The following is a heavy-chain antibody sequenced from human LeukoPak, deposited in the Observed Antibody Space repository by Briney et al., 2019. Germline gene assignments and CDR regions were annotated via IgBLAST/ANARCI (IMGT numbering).Heavy chain of an antibody. CDR1: GFTFTNYG. CDR2: ISYGGGNA. CDR3: ARPTSGNYYNLDL. J-gene: IGHJ4*02. Sequence: PGGPLRLSCAASGFTFTNYGMHWVRQAPGKGLEWVALISYGGGNADYADSVKGRFTISRDDSKNTLYLQMNSLRAEDTAVYFCARPTSGNYYNLDLWGQGILVTVSS. D-gene: IGHD3-10*01. V-gene: IGHV3-30*03.